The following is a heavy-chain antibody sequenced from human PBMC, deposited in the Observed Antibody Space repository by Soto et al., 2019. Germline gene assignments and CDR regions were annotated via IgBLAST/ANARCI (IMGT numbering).Heavy chain of an antibody. J-gene: IGHJ6*02. V-gene: IGHV3-30-3*01. CDR1: GFTFSSYA. Sequence: QVQLVESGGGVVQPGRSLRLSCAASGFTFSSYAMHWVRQAPGKGLEWVAVISYDGSNKYYADSVKGRFTISRDNSKNTLNMQMTSLRAEDTAVYYCARDVLRFLEWLTHYYYYYGMDVWGQGTTVTVSS. D-gene: IGHD3-3*01. CDR2: ISYDGSNK. CDR3: ARDVLRFLEWLTHYYYYYGMDV.